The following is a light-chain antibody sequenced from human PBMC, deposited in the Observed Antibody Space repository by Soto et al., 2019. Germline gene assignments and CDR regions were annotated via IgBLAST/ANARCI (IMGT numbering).Light chain of an antibody. CDR1: SSGVGGYNF. CDR2: DVT. J-gene: IGLJ2*01. CDR3: SSYAGSSIPVA. Sequence: QSALTQPPSASGSPGQSVTISCTGASSGVGGYNFVSWYQQHPGKAPKLMIYDVTKRPSRVPDRFSGSKSGNTASLTVSGLQVDDEADYYCSSYAGSSIPVAFGGGTKLTVL. V-gene: IGLV2-8*01.